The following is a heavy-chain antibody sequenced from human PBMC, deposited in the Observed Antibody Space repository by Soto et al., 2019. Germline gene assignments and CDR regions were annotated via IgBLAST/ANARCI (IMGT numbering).Heavy chain of an antibody. V-gene: IGHV3-11*01. J-gene: IGHJ5*02. CDR1: GFTFSDYS. CDR3: VREHWLNWFDP. Sequence: QVQLVESGGGLVKPGGSLRLSCAASGFTFSDYSTTWIRQAPGKGLECILYISTSGSVTYYADSVRGRFTISRDNAQNSMYLQMNSLRAEDTAVYYCVREHWLNWFDPWGQGTLVTVSS. CDR2: ISTSGSVT. D-gene: IGHD3-22*01.